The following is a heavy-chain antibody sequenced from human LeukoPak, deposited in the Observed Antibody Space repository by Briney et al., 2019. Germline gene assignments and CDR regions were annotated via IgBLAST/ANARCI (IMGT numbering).Heavy chain of an antibody. J-gene: IGHJ4*02. D-gene: IGHD5-18*01. CDR3: ANDLGWIQLNLG. Sequence: GGTQRLSCAASGFSISNYGMNWVRQAPGKGLEWVSGITGNGATTYYADSVKGRFTISRDNSRNTVYLQMNSLRAEDTAVYYCANDLGWIQLNLGRGQGTLVTVSS. V-gene: IGHV3-23*01. CDR1: GFSISNYG. CDR2: ITGNGATT.